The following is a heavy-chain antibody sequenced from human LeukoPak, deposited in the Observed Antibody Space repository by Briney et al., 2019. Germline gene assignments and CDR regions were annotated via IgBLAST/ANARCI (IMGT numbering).Heavy chain of an antibody. CDR2: ISGSGGGT. Sequence: GGSLRLSCATSAFTFSSTAMSWVRQPPGKGLAWVSTISGSGGGTYYPDSVKGRFTITRDNSKNTLDLQMNSLRAEDTSVFYCGKLFYSSGMYHFAYWGQGPLVTASS. J-gene: IGHJ4*02. CDR3: GKLFYSSGMYHFAY. V-gene: IGHV3-23*01. CDR1: AFTFSSTA. D-gene: IGHD3-10*01.